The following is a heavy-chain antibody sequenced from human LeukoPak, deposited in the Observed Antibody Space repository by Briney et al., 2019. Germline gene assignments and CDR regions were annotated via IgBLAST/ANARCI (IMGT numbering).Heavy chain of an antibody. Sequence: SETLSLTCTVSGGSISSGDYYWSWIRQPPGKGLEWIGYIYYSGSTYHNPSLKSRVTISVDTSKNQFSLKLSSVTAADTAVYYCAGSGGGDAFDIWGQGTMVTVSS. CDR1: GGSISSGDYY. D-gene: IGHD3-10*01. V-gene: IGHV4-30-4*01. CDR3: AGSGGGDAFDI. CDR2: IYYSGST. J-gene: IGHJ3*02.